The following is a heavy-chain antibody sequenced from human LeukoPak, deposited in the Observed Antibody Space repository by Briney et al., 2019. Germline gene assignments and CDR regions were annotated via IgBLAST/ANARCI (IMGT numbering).Heavy chain of an antibody. Sequence: PSETLSLTCTVSGGSVSSGSYYWSWIRQPPGKGLKWIRYIYYSGSTNYNPSLKSRVTISVDTSKNQFSLKLSSVTAADTAVSYCARERDGYNLVDYWGQGTLVTVSS. CDR3: ARERDGYNLVDY. V-gene: IGHV4-61*01. CDR2: IYYSGST. D-gene: IGHD5-24*01. J-gene: IGHJ4*02. CDR1: GGSVSSGSYY.